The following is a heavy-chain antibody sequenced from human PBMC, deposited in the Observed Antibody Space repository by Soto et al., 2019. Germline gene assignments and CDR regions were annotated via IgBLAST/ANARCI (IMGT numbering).Heavy chain of an antibody. CDR2: ISYSEST. Sequence: TLSLTCTVSGDSISSRGYYCSWIRQFPGKGLEWIGYISYSESTDYNPSLKSRVTISADTSKNQFSLKLSSVTAADTAVYYCAGGNDYAKIGYWGQGAQVTVSS. J-gene: IGHJ4*02. V-gene: IGHV4-31*03. D-gene: IGHD4-17*01. CDR1: GDSISSRGYY. CDR3: AGGNDYAKIGY.